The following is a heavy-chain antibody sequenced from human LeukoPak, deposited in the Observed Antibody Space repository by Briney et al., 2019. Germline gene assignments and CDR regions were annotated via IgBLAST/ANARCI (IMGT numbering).Heavy chain of an antibody. CDR3: AVFYDSSGYAGDAFDI. CDR2: IYPGDSDT. Sequence: GESLKISCKGSGYSFTSYWIGWVRQMPGKGLEWMGIIYPGDSDTRYSPSFQGQVTISADKSISTAYLQWSSLKASDTAMYYCAVFYDSSGYAGDAFDIWGQGTMVTVSS. J-gene: IGHJ3*02. D-gene: IGHD3-22*01. V-gene: IGHV5-51*01. CDR1: GYSFTSYW.